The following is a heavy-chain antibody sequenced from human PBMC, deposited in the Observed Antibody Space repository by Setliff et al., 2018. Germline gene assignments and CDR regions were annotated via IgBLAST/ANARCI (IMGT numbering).Heavy chain of an antibody. Sequence: PSQTLSLTCTVSGDSISSTSYQWGWVRQPPGKGLEWIGSIYYTGTAYYNPSLKSRVTISVDTSKNQFSLQVTSLAATDTALYFCARHEFVGGYYGSVTYRHFDYWGQGILVT. J-gene: IGHJ4*02. CDR3: ARHEFVGGYYGSVTYRHFDY. V-gene: IGHV4-39*01. CDR1: GDSISSTSYQ. CDR2: IYYTGTA. D-gene: IGHD3-10*01.